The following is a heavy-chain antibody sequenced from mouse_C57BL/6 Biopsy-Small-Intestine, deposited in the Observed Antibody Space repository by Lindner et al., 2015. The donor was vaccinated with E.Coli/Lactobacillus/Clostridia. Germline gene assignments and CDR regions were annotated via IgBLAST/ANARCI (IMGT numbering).Heavy chain of an antibody. CDR1: GFNIKDDY. V-gene: IGHV14-4*01. CDR3: VGRWLLRHFDY. J-gene: IGHJ2*01. CDR2: IDPSNGYT. Sequence: VQLQESGAELVRPGASIKLSCTASGFNIKDDYIHWVKQRPEQGLEWIGRIDPSNGYTKYAPKFQDKAIITADTSSNTAYLQLSSLTSEDTAVYYCVGRWLLRHFDYWGQGTTLTVSS. D-gene: IGHD2-3*01.